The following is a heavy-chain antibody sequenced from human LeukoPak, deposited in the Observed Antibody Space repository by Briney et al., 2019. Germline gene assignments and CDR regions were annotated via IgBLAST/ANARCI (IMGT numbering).Heavy chain of an antibody. CDR2: IYYSGST. CDR1: GGSISIYY. Sequence: SETLSLTCTVSGGSISIYYWSWIRQPPGKGLEWIGYIYYSGSTNYNPSLKSRVTISVDTSKNQFSLKLSSVTAADTAVYYCARHSSTDAFDIWGQGTMVTVSS. V-gene: IGHV4-59*08. J-gene: IGHJ3*02. D-gene: IGHD6-13*01. CDR3: ARHSSTDAFDI.